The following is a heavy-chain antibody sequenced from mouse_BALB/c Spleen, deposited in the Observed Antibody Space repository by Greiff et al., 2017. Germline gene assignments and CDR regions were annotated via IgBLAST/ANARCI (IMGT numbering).Heavy chain of an antibody. Sequence: EVQGVESGGGLVKPGGSLKLSCAASGFTFSSYAMSWVRQTPEKRLEWVATISSGGSYTYYPDSVKGRFTISRDNAKNTLYLQMSSLRSEDTAMYYCAREGYDYDSGAMDYWGQGTSVTVSS. CDR2: ISSGGSYT. V-gene: IGHV5-9-3*01. J-gene: IGHJ4*01. CDR3: AREGYDYDSGAMDY. D-gene: IGHD2-4*01. CDR1: GFTFSSYA.